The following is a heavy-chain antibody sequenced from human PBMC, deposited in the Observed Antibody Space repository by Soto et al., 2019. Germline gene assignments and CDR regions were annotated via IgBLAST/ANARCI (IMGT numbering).Heavy chain of an antibody. Sequence: PGGSLRLSCVASGFTFSDYWMTFIRQAPGKGLEWVSYISDSSSFTNYADSVKGRFTISRDDAKNSLYLQMNSLRAEDTAVYYCARVVVGAIYYYYGMDVWGQGTTVTVSS. V-gene: IGHV3-11*05. J-gene: IGHJ6*02. CDR1: GFTFSDYW. CDR2: ISDSSSFT. CDR3: ARVVVGAIYYYYGMDV. D-gene: IGHD1-26*01.